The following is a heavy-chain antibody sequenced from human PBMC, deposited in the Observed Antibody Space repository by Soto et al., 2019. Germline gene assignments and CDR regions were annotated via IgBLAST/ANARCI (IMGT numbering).Heavy chain of an antibody. D-gene: IGHD2-2*01. J-gene: IGHJ3*02. V-gene: IGHV6-1*01. CDR2: TYYRSKWYN. CDR3: ASEGYCSSTSGPRWYAFDI. CDR1: GDSVSSNSAA. Sequence: PSQTLSLTCAISGDSVSSNSAAWNWIRQSPSRGLEWLGRTYYRSKWYNDYAVSVKSRITINPDTSKNQFSLQLNSVTPEDTAVYYCASEGYCSSTSGPRWYAFDIWGQGTMVTVSS.